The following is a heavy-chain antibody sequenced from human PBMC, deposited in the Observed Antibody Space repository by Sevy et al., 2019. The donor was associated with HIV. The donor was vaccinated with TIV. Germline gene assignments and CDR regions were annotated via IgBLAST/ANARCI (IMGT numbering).Heavy chain of an antibody. CDR2: IYSGGST. J-gene: IGHJ4*02. D-gene: IGHD6-13*01. V-gene: IGHV3-53*01. CDR1: GFTVSSNY. CDR3: ARATAAAGSRHFYY. Sequence: GGSLRLSCAASGFTVSSNYMSWVRQAPGKGLEWVSVIYSGGSTYYADSVKGRFTISRDNSKNTLYLQMNSLRAEDTAVYYCARATAAAGSRHFYYWGQGTLVTVSS.